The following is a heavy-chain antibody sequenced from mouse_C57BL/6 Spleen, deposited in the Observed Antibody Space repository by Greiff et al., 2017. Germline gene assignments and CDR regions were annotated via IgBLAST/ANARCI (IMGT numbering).Heavy chain of an antibody. CDR2: INPSCGTT. Sequence: QLQESGPELVKPGASVKISCKASGYSFTDYNMNWVKQSPGKSLEWIGEINPSCGTTSYNQKFKGKATLTVDQSSSTAYMQLNRLTSEDSAVYDWASVGWLQRIYAMDYWGQGTSVTVSS. V-gene: IGHV1-39*01. CDR1: GYSFTDYN. D-gene: IGHD2-2*01. CDR3: ASVGWLQRIYAMDY. J-gene: IGHJ4*01.